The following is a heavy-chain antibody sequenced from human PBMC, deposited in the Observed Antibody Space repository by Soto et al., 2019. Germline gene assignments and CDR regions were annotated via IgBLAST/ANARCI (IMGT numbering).Heavy chain of an antibody. Sequence: QVQLVESGGDVVQPGRSLRLSCAASGFTFSSYGMHWVRQAPGKGLERVAVISYDGSVKYYADSVKGRFTISRDNSKNTLYLQMNSLRAEDTAVYYCAGEVASGYWGQGTLVTVSS. V-gene: IGHV3-30*03. CDR1: GFTFSSYG. CDR2: ISYDGSVK. CDR3: AGEVASGY. D-gene: IGHD2-21*01. J-gene: IGHJ4*02.